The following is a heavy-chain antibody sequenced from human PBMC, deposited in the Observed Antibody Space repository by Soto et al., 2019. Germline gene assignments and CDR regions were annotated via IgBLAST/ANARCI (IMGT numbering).Heavy chain of an antibody. CDR2: IYYSGNT. Sequence: SETLSLTCTVSGGSISIYYWNWIRQSPGKGLEWIGNIYYSGNTNYNPSLKSRVIISIDTSKTQLSLKLSSVTAADAAVYFCAGTDYGDYEFDYWGQGAQVTVSS. CDR1: GGSISIYY. D-gene: IGHD4-17*01. CDR3: AGTDYGDYEFDY. V-gene: IGHV4-59*01. J-gene: IGHJ4*02.